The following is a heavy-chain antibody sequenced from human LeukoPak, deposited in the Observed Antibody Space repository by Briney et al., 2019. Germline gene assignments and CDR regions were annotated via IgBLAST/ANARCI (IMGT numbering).Heavy chain of an antibody. J-gene: IGHJ4*02. CDR1: GFTFDDYT. V-gene: IGHV3-43*01. CDR3: ARSPGLNDYDSSGYTYFDY. Sequence: GGPLRLSCAASGFTFDDYTMHWVRQAPGKGLEWVSLISWDGGSTYYADSVKGRFTISRDNSKNSLYLQMNSLRTEDTALYYCARSPGLNDYDSSGYTYFDYWGQGTLVTVSS. D-gene: IGHD3-22*01. CDR2: ISWDGGST.